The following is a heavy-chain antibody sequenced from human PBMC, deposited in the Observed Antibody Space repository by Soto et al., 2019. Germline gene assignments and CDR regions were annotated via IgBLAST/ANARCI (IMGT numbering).Heavy chain of an antibody. J-gene: IGHJ6*02. CDR2: ISGNNGET. CDR1: GYTFTRYG. V-gene: IGHV1-18*01. Sequence: ASVKVSCKASGYTFTRYGISWVRQAPGQGLEWMGGISGNNGETNYAQKFQGRVTITADESTSTAYMELSSLRSEDTAVYYCARGYDSSGYFDGYYYYYGMDVWGQGTTVTVSS. CDR3: ARGYDSSGYFDGYYYYYGMDV. D-gene: IGHD3-22*01.